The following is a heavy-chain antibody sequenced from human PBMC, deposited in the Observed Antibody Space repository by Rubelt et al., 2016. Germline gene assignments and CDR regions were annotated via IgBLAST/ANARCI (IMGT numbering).Heavy chain of an antibody. J-gene: IGHJ4*02. Sequence: GPGLVKPSGTLSLTCAVSGGSISSSNWWSWVRQPPGKGLEWIGEIYHSGSTNYNPSLKSRVTISVDKSKNQFSLKLSSVTAADTAVYYCASLLSADIVATTPEDNDYWGQGTLVTVSS. CDR3: ASLLSADIVATTPEDNDY. CDR1: GGSISSSNW. D-gene: IGHD5-12*01. CDR2: IYHSGST. V-gene: IGHV4-4*02.